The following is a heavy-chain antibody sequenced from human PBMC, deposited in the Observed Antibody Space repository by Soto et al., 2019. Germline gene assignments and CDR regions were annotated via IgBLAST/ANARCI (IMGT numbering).Heavy chain of an antibody. J-gene: IGHJ6*02. CDR2: ISSSGSTI. CDR1: GFTFSDYY. V-gene: IGHV3-11*01. Sequence: GGSLRLSCAASGFTFSDYYMSWIRQAPGKGLEWVSYISSSGSTIYYADSVKGRFTISRDNAKNSLYLQMNSLRAEDTAVYYCARDARFLEWLYYYYGMDVWGQGTTVTVSS. D-gene: IGHD3-3*01. CDR3: ARDARFLEWLYYYYGMDV.